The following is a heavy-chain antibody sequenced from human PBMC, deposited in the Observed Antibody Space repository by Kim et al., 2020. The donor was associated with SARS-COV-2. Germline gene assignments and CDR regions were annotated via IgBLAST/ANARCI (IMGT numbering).Heavy chain of an antibody. D-gene: IGHD5-18*01. CDR1: GFTFSSYA. Sequence: GGSLRLSCAASGFTFSSYAMSWVRQAPGKGLEWVSAISGSGGSTYYADSVKGRFTISRDNSKNTLYLQMNSLRAEDTAVYYCAKDPPAIYSYGSVGLADNDYWGQGTLVTVSS. V-gene: IGHV3-23*01. J-gene: IGHJ4*02. CDR2: ISGSGGST. CDR3: AKDPPAIYSYGSVGLADNDY.